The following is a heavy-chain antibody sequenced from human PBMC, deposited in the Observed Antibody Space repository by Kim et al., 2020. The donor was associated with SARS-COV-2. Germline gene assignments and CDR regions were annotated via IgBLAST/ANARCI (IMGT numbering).Heavy chain of an antibody. CDR1: GDSVSSNSAA. D-gene: IGHD2-15*01. Sequence: SQTLSLTCAISGDSVSSNSAAWNWIRQSPSRGLEWLGRTYYRSKWYNDYAVSVKSRITINPDTSKNQFSLQLNSVTPEDTAVYYCARLYLGLVVVVAATYYYYGMDVWGQGTTVTVSS. V-gene: IGHV6-1*01. CDR2: TYYRSKWYN. J-gene: IGHJ6*02. CDR3: ARLYLGLVVVVAATYYYYGMDV.